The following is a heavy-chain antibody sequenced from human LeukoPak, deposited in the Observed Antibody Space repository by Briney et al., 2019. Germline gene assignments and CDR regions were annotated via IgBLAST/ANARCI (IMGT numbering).Heavy chain of an antibody. D-gene: IGHD5-24*01. CDR2: IYYSGST. CDR1: GGSISSYY. CDR3: ARVQMALYHFDS. J-gene: IGHJ4*02. Sequence: PSETLSLTCTVSGGSISSYYWSWIRQPPGKGLEWIGYIYYSGSTNYNPSLKSRVTISVDTSKNQFSLKLSSVTAADTAVYYCARVQMALYHFDSWGQGTLVTVSS. V-gene: IGHV4-59*01.